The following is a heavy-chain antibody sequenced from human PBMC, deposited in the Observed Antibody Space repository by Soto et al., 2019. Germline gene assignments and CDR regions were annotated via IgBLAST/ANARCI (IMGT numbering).Heavy chain of an antibody. V-gene: IGHV1-18*01. Sequence: ASVKVSCKASGYTFTSYGISWVRQAPGQGLEWMGWISAYNGNTNYAQKLLGRVTVTTDTSTSTAYMELRSLRSDDTAVYYCARDRTVTTTAFYYYYGMDVWGQGTTVTVSS. J-gene: IGHJ6*02. D-gene: IGHD4-17*01. CDR3: ARDRTVTTTAFYYYYGMDV. CDR2: ISAYNGNT. CDR1: GYTFTSYG.